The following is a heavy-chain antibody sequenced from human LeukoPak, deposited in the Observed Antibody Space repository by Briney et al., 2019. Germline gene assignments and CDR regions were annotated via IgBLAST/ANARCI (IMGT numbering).Heavy chain of an antibody. J-gene: IGHJ6*04. CDR3: ARDRGGAVAGSYGMDV. Sequence: GGSLRLSCAASGFTFSSYAMSWVRQAPGKGLEWVSAISGSGGSTYYADSVKGRFTISRDNAKNSLYLQMNGLRAEDTAVYYCARDRGGAVAGSYGMDVWGKGTTVTVSS. V-gene: IGHV3-23*01. CDR1: GFTFSSYA. CDR2: ISGSGGST. D-gene: IGHD6-19*01.